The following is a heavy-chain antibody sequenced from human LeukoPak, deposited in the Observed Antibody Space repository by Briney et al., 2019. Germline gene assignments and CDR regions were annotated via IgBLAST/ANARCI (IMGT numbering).Heavy chain of an antibody. CDR2: INHSGST. CDR1: GGSFSGYY. Sequence: SETLSLACPVYGGSFSGYYWSWIRQPPGKGLEWIGEINHSGSTNYNPSLKSRVTISVDTSKNQFSLKLSSVTAADTAVYYCARGGKEKYYYYYSMDVWGQGTTVTVSS. J-gene: IGHJ6*02. V-gene: IGHV4-34*01. CDR3: ARGGKEKYYYYYSMDV.